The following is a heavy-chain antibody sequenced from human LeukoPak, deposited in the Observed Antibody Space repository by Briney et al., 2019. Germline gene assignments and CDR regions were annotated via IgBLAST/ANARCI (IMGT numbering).Heavy chain of an antibody. CDR2: IYSGGST. V-gene: IGHV3-53*01. Sequence: PGGSLRLSCAASGFTVSSNYMSWVRQAPGKGLEWVSVIYSGGSTYYADSVKGRFTISRDNSKNTLYLQMNSLRAEDTAVYYCARGPGSSSWYGVYWGQGTLVTVSS. D-gene: IGHD6-13*01. CDR3: ARGPGSSSWYGVY. CDR1: GFTVSSNY. J-gene: IGHJ4*02.